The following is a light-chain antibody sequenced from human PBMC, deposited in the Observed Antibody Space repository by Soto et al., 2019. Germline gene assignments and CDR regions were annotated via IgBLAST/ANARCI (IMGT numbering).Light chain of an antibody. CDR3: QQYGDSPPAWT. J-gene: IGKJ1*01. V-gene: IGKV3-20*01. CDR1: QSLSRNF. CDR2: GAS. Sequence: EIVLTQSPGPLSFSPGERATLSCRASQSLSRNFLAWYQQKPGQAPRLLIYGASSRATGITDRFSGSGSGTDFTLTISRLEPEDFAVYYCQQYGDSPPAWTFGRGTKVEVK.